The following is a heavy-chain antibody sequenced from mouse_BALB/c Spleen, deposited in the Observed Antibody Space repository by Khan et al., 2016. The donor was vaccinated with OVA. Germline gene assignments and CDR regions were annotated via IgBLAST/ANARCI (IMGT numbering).Heavy chain of an antibody. CDR2: IYPGDGST. Sequence: QVRLQQSGPELVKPGALVKISCKASGYTFTAYDINWVKQRPGQGLEWIGWIYPGDGSTKYNENFKGKATLTAVTSSNTAYMQLSSLTSERSAVYFCAREGVRGVALDYWGQGTSVSVSS. CDR1: GYTFTAYD. V-gene: IGHV1S56*01. CDR3: AREGVRGVALDY. J-gene: IGHJ4*01. D-gene: IGHD1-1*01.